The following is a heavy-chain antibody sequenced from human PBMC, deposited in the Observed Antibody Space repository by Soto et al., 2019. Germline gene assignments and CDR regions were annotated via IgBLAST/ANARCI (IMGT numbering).Heavy chain of an antibody. J-gene: IGHJ6*02. CDR1: GGSISSGGYY. CDR3: ASESIGLTYYLLAV. V-gene: IGHV4-31*03. D-gene: IGHD1-26*01. CDR2: IYYSGST. Sequence: RLSLSCTVSGGSISSGGYYWSWIRQHPGKGLEWIGYIYYSGSTYYSPSLKSRVTISVDTSKNQFSLKLSSVTAADTAVYYCASESIGLTYYLLAVRGQRSSVTVSS.